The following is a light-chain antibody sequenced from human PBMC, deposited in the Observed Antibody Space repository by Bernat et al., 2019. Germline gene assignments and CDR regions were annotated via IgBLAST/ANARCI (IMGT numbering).Light chain of an antibody. CDR2: EVT. Sequence: PSASGSPGQSVTISCTGTSSDVGAYNYVSWYQQHPGKAPKLMIYEVTKRPSGVPDRFSGSKSGNTASLTVSGLQAEDEADYYCSSYAGSNNFDVFGTGTKVTVL. CDR1: SSDVGAYNY. CDR3: SSYAGSNNFDV. V-gene: IGLV2-8*01. J-gene: IGLJ1*01.